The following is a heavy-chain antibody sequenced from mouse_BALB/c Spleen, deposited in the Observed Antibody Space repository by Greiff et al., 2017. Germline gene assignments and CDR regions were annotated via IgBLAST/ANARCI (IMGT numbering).Heavy chain of an antibody. D-gene: IGHD2-14*01. V-gene: IGHV3-8*02. CDR3: ARYYRYDYAMDY. CDR2: ISYSGST. CDR1: GDSITSGY. Sequence: EVKLVESGPSLVKPSQTLSLTCSVTGDSITSGYWNWIRKFPGNKLEYMGYISYSGSTYYNPSLKSRISITRDTSKNQYYLQLNSVTTEDTATYYCARYYRYDYAMDYWGQGTSVTVSS. J-gene: IGHJ4*01.